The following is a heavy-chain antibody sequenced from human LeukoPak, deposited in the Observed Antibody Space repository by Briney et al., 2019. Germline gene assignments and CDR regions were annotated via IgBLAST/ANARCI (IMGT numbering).Heavy chain of an antibody. CDR3: TRGSYDVLTGYSTLGEY. CDR1: GGSLSSSSYY. J-gene: IGHJ4*02. CDR2: IYYSGST. D-gene: IGHD3-9*01. V-gene: IGHV4-39*01. Sequence: PSETLSLTCTVSGGSLSSSSYYRGWVRQPPGKGLEWIGNIYYSGSTYYNPSLKSRLTISLDTSQRQFSLRLSSVTAADTALYYCTRGSYDVLTGYSTLGEYWGQGTLVTVSS.